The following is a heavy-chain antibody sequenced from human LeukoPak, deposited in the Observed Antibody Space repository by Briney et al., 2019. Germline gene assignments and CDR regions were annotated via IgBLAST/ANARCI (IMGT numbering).Heavy chain of an antibody. CDR3: ARVYCSSTSCYYTLFDY. CDR2: INPNSGGT. D-gene: IGHD2-2*01. V-gene: IGHV1-2*02. CDR1: GYTFTSYG. J-gene: IGHJ4*02. Sequence: ASVKVSCKASGYTFTSYGISWVRQAPGQGLEWMGWINPNSGGTNYAQKFQGRVTMTRDTSISTAYMELSRLRSDDTAVYYCARVYCSSTSCYYTLFDYWGQGTLVTVSS.